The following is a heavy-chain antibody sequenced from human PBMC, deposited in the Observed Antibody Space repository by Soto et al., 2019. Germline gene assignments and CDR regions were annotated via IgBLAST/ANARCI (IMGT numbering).Heavy chain of an antibody. CDR1: GGTFSSYG. J-gene: IGHJ5*02. Sequence: QVQLVQSGAEVKKPGSSVKVSCKASGGTFSSYGISWVRQAPGQGLEWMGGIIPIFGTANYAQKLQGRVTITADESTSAADMELSSLRCEDTAVYYCARVAMVRGVIRHWFDPWGQGTLVTVSS. D-gene: IGHD3-10*01. V-gene: IGHV1-69*01. CDR3: ARVAMVRGVIRHWFDP. CDR2: IIPIFGTA.